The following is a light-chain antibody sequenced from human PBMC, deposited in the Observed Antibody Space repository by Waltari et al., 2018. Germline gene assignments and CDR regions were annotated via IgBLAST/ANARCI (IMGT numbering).Light chain of an antibody. Sequence: DIVMTQSPDSLAVSLGERATINCKSSQSILYRSSNRNALAWYQQKPGQPPKLRFFWAATREAGAPDRFSVSGSGTDFTLTISSLQAEDVAVYYCQQYYNAPLTFGGGTKVEIK. J-gene: IGKJ4*01. V-gene: IGKV4-1*01. CDR1: QSILYRSSNRNA. CDR3: QQYYNAPLT. CDR2: WAA.